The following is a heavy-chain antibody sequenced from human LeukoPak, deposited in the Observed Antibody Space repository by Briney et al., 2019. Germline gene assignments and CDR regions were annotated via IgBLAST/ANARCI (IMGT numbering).Heavy chain of an antibody. CDR3: ARSGGWENSFHH. V-gene: IGHV3-23*01. CDR1: GFTFSSYA. Sequence: GGSLRLSCAASGFTFSSYAMSWVRQAPGKGLEWVSAISGSGGSTYYADSVKGRFTISRDNSKNTLYLQMNSLRAEDTAVYYCARSGGWENSFHHWGQGTLVTVSS. CDR2: ISGSGGST. J-gene: IGHJ1*01. D-gene: IGHD6-19*01.